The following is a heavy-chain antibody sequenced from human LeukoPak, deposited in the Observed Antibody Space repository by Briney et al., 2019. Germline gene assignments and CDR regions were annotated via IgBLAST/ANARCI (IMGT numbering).Heavy chain of an antibody. D-gene: IGHD6-13*01. CDR2: INPSGGST. J-gene: IGHJ4*02. CDR1: GYTFTSYY. V-gene: IGHV1-46*01. Sequence: GASVKVFCKASGYTFTSYYMHWVRQAPGQGLEWMGIINPSGGSTSYAQKFQGRVTMTRDMSTSTVYMELSSLRSEDTAVYYCARVVLGIAAAGTASDYWGQGTLVTVSS. CDR3: ARVVLGIAAAGTASDY.